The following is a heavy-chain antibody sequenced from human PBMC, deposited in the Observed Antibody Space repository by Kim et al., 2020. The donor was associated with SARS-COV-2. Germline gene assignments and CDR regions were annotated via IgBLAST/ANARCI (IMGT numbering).Heavy chain of an antibody. CDR3: ASYYGSGSFQH. V-gene: IGHV4-59*01. Sequence: TNYNPSLKSRVTISVDTSKNQFSLKLSSVTAADTAVYYCASYYGSGSFQHWGQGTLVTVSS. D-gene: IGHD3-10*01. J-gene: IGHJ1*01. CDR2: T.